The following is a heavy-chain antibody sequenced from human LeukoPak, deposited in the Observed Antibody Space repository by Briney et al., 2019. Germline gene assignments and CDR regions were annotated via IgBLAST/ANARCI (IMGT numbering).Heavy chain of an antibody. V-gene: IGHV3-33*08. CDR2: IWYDGSKK. Sequence: PGRSLRLSCAASGFSFRNYGMHWVRQAPGKGLEWVGVIWYDGSKKYYADSVKGRFTISRDDSKNTLYLQMNSLRAEDTAVYHCARDQDFHPDHWGQGTLVTVSS. J-gene: IGHJ4*02. CDR1: GFSFRNYG. CDR3: ARDQDFHPDH. D-gene: IGHD3/OR15-3a*01.